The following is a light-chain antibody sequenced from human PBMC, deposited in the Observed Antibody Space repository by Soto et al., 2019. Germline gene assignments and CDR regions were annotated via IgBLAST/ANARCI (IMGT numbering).Light chain of an antibody. CDR1: QSVSSNF. V-gene: IGKV3-20*01. Sequence: EIVLTQSPGTLSLSPGERATLSCRASQSVSSNFLAWYQQKPGQAPRLLIPGASNRATGIPDRFSGSGSGTDFTLTISRLEPEDFAVHYCQQYGSSPRTFGQGTKVDIK. CDR2: GAS. CDR3: QQYGSSPRT. J-gene: IGKJ1*01.